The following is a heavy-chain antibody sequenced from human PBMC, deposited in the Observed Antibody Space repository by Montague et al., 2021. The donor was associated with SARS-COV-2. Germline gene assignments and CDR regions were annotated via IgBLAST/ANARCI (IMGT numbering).Heavy chain of an antibody. CDR2: ISSSGSTI. J-gene: IGHJ4*02. Sequence: SRRLSCAASGFLFSGYEMNWVRQAPGKGLEWVSYISSSGSTINYADSVKGRFTISRDNAKNSLYLQMNSLRAEDTAVYYCARVRARITIFGGGPGDYWGQGTLVTVSS. D-gene: IGHD3-3*01. CDR3: ARVRARITIFGGGPGDY. V-gene: IGHV3-48*03. CDR1: GFLFSGYE.